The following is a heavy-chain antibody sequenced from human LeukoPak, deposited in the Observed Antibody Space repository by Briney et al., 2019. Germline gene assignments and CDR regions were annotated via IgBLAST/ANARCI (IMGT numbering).Heavy chain of an antibody. V-gene: IGHV3-21*01. D-gene: IGHD1-1*01. CDR3: ARALTTLTYEGY. CDR1: GFTFSSYT. J-gene: IGHJ4*02. Sequence: GGSLRLSCAASGFTFSSYTMHWIRQAPGKGLEWVSSISGSNSYIFYADSVKGRFTVSRDNAKDSLYLQMNSLRAEDTAVYYCARALTTLTYEGYWGQGTLVTVSA. CDR2: ISGSNSYI.